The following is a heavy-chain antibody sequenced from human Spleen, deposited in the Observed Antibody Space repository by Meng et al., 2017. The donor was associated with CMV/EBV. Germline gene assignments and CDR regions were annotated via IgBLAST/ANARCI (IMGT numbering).Heavy chain of an antibody. D-gene: IGHD6-13*01. Sequence: VSGASSSTGGYYWSWVRQRPGKGLEWIGYVYFTGTTRTFYSPSLKSRLTLSLDTSDNQFSLNLTSVTAADTAVYYCARDAAGGRFEYWGQGALVTVSS. CDR1: GASSSTGGYY. V-gene: IGHV4-31*02. CDR2: VYFTGTTRT. J-gene: IGHJ4*02. CDR3: ARDAAGGRFEY.